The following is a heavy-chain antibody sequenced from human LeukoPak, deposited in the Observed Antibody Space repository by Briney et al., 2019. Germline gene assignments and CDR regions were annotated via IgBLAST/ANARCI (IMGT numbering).Heavy chain of an antibody. CDR2: IYYSGSS. Sequence: SGTLSLTCSVSGGSMSSSSYYWGWIRQHPGKGLEWIGNIYYSGSSYYHPSLNSRVTISVDTSKNQFSLKLSSVTAADTAVYYCARVNSSSWSSISFDYWGQGTLVTVSS. V-gene: IGHV4-39*07. CDR1: GGSMSSSSYY. D-gene: IGHD6-13*01. CDR3: ARVNSSSWSSISFDY. J-gene: IGHJ4*02.